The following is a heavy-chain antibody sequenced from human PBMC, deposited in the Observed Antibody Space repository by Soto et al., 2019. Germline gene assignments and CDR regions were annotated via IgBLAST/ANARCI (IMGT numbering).Heavy chain of an antibody. V-gene: IGHV3-21*01. D-gene: IGHD6-13*01. J-gene: IGHJ4*02. Sequence: GGSLRLSCSASGFTFSSYSMNWVRQAPGKGLEWVSTISSTSIYIYYADSVRGRFTISRDNAKNSLYLQMNSLRAEDTAIYYCARDSSSWGRQQLVTDGFDYWRTGTRVTVYS. CDR3: ARDSSSWGRQQLVTDGFDY. CDR2: ISSTSIYI. CDR1: GFTFSSYS.